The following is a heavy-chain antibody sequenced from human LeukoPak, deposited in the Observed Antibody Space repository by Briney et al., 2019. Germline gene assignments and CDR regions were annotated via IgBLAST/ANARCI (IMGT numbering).Heavy chain of an antibody. J-gene: IGHJ5*02. CDR3: ARHPYGLVREAYFDP. D-gene: IGHD6-19*01. V-gene: IGHV4-38-2*01. CDR1: GDSISSDNC. Sequence: SETLSLTCAVSGDSISSDNCWGWIRQPPGKGLEWIGSIYHSGDTNYNPSLKSRVTISIDTSKNHFSLKLTSVTAADTAIHYCARHPYGLVREAYFDPWGQGTLVTVSS. CDR2: IYHSGDT.